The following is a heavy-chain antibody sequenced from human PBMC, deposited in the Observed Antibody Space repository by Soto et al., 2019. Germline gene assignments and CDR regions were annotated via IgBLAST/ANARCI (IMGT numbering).Heavy chain of an antibody. V-gene: IGHV3-73*02. D-gene: IGHD2-21*02. J-gene: IGHJ4*02. Sequence: EVQLVESGGGLVQPGGSLKLSCVASGFTFSGSAMHWVRQASGKGLEWVGRIRSKANSYATAYAASVKGRFTISRDDPKGTAYLQMNRLKTEDTAVYYCTRQPYCGGDCYSLDYWGRGTLVTVSS. CDR1: GFTFSGSA. CDR2: IRSKANSYAT. CDR3: TRQPYCGGDCYSLDY.